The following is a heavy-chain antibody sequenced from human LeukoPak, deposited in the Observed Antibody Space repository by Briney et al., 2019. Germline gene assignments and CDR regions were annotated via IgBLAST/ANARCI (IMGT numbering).Heavy chain of an antibody. V-gene: IGHV1-58*01. CDR3: AAGPYDYVWGSYRSSWFDP. D-gene: IGHD3-16*02. Sequence: SVTVSCTASGLTFTSSAVQWVRQARGQRLEWIGWIVVGSGNTNYAQKFQERVTITRDMSTSTAYMELSSLRSEDTAVYYCAAGPYDYVWGSYRSSWFDPWGQGTLVTVSS. J-gene: IGHJ5*02. CDR2: IVVGSGNT. CDR1: GLTFTSSA.